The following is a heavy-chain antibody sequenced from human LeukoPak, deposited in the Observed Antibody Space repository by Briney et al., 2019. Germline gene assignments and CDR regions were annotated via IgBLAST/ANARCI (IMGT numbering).Heavy chain of an antibody. J-gene: IGHJ4*02. CDR2: INHSGST. D-gene: IGHD6-19*01. CDR3: ARVSYSSGWD. CDR1: GGSFSGYY. Sequence: SETLSLTCAVYGGSFSGYYWSWIRQPPGKGLEWIGEINHSGSTNYNPSLKSRVTMSVDTSKNQFSLKLSSVTAADTAVYYCARVSYSSGWDWGQGTLVTVSS. V-gene: IGHV4-34*01.